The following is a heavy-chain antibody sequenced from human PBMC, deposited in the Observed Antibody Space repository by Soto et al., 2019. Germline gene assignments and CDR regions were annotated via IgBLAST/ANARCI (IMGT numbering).Heavy chain of an antibody. D-gene: IGHD1-26*01. CDR3: ASALVGAIPY. J-gene: IGHJ4*02. CDR2: IYYSGST. CDR1: GGSISSYY. Sequence: SETLSLTCTVSGGSISSYYWSWIRQPPGKGLEWIGYIYYSGSTNYNPSLKSRVTISVDTSKNQFSLKLSSVTAADTAVYYCASALVGAIPYWGQGTLVTVSS. V-gene: IGHV4-59*01.